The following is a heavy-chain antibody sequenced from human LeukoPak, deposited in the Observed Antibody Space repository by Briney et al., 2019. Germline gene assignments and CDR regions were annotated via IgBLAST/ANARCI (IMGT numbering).Heavy chain of an antibody. CDR1: GGTFSSYA. CDR3: ARGRWELLPGDY. Sequence: SVKVSCKASGGTFSSYAISWVRQAPGQGLEWMGRIIPILGIANYAQKFQGRVTITADKSTSTAYMELSSLRSEDTAVYYCARGRWELLPGDYWGQGTLVTVSS. CDR2: IIPILGIA. V-gene: IGHV1-69*04. D-gene: IGHD1-26*01. J-gene: IGHJ4*02.